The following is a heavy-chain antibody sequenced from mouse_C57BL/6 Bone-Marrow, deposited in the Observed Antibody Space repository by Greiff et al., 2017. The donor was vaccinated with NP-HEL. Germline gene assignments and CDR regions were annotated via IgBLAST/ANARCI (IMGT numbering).Heavy chain of an antibody. CDR1: GFNIKDDY. CDR2: IDPENGDT. J-gene: IGHJ1*03. CDR3: TTDYDNWYFDV. Sequence: VQLKESGAELVRPGASVKLSCTASGFNIKDDYMHWVKQRPEQGLEWIGWIDPENGDTEYASKFQGKATITADTSSNTAYLQLSSLTSEDTAVYYCTTDYDNWYFDVWGTGTTVTVSS. V-gene: IGHV14-4*01. D-gene: IGHD2-4*01.